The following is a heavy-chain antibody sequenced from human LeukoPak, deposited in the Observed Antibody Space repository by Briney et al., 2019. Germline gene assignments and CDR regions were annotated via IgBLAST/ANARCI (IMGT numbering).Heavy chain of an antibody. Sequence: SETQSLTCTVSGGSISSYYWSWIRQPPGKGLEWIGYIYYSGSTNYNPSLKSRVTISVDTSKNQFSLKLSSVTAADTAVYYCASIGYSSSWYYFDYWGQGTLVTVSS. CDR3: ASIGYSSSWYYFDY. V-gene: IGHV4-59*01. CDR1: GGSISSYY. CDR2: IYYSGST. D-gene: IGHD6-13*01. J-gene: IGHJ4*02.